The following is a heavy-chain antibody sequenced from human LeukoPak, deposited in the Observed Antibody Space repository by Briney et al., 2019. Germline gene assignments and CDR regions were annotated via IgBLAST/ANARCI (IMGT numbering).Heavy chain of an antibody. D-gene: IGHD3-10*01. J-gene: IGHJ3*02. CDR3: AREYYYGSGSAASGAFDI. Sequence: SETLSLTCTVSGGSISSSSYYWGWIRQPPGKGLEWIGSIYYSGSTYYNPSLKSRVTISVDTSKNQFSLKLSSVTAADTAVYYCAREYYYGSGSAASGAFDIWGQGTMVTVSS. CDR1: GGSISSSSYY. V-gene: IGHV4-39*07. CDR2: IYYSGST.